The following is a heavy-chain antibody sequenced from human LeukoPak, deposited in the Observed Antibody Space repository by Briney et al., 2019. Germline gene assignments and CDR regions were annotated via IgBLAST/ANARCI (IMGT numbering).Heavy chain of an antibody. Sequence: AGGSLRLSCAASGFTFSSYDMSWVRQAPGKGLEWVSAISGSGGSTYYADSVKGRFTISRDNSKNTLYLQMNSLRAEDTAVYYCAREYSSSWRSFDYWGQGTLVTVSS. CDR1: GFTFSSYD. CDR3: AREYSSSWRSFDY. CDR2: ISGSGGST. D-gene: IGHD6-13*01. V-gene: IGHV3-23*01. J-gene: IGHJ4*02.